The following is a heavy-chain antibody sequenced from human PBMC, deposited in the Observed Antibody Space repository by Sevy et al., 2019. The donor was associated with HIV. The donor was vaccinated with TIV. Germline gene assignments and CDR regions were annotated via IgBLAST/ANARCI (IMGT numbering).Heavy chain of an antibody. CDR2: VSKEGTNK. J-gene: IGHJ4*02. Sequence: GGSLRLSCEASGFTFTRYAFHWVRQAPGKGLEWVAVVSKEGTNKYYADSVKGRFTISRDNSRNTLYLQMQSLRADDTAVYFCARDPHSVPHWGSFDSLGQGTLVTVSS. V-gene: IGHV3-30-3*01. D-gene: IGHD3-16*01. CDR3: ARDPHSVPHWGSFDS. CDR1: GFTFTRYA.